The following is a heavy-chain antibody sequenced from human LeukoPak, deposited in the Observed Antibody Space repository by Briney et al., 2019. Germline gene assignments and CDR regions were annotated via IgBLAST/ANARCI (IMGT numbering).Heavy chain of an antibody. CDR2: IFPSGGEI. CDR1: GFTFSTFA. J-gene: IGHJ4*02. Sequence: GSLRLSCAASGFTFSTFAMIWVRQPPGKGLEWVSSIFPSGGEIHYADSVRGRFTISRDNSKSTLSLQMNSLRAEDTAIYYCATYRQVLLPFESWGQGTLVTVSS. CDR3: ATYRQVLLPFES. V-gene: IGHV3-23*01. D-gene: IGHD2-8*02.